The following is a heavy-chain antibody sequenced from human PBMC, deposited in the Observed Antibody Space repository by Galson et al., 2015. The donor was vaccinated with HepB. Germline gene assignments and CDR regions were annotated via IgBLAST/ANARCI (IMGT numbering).Heavy chain of an antibody. CDR2: FDPEDGET. CDR1: GHTLTELS. Sequence: SVKVSCKVSGHTLTELSMHWVRQAPGKGLEWMGGFDPEDGETIYAQKFQGRVTMTEDTSTDTAYMELSSPRSEDTAVYYCATLYYYGSGEAIYYYYGMDVWGQGTTVTVSS. D-gene: IGHD3-10*01. CDR3: ATLYYYGSGEAIYYYYGMDV. V-gene: IGHV1-24*01. J-gene: IGHJ6*02.